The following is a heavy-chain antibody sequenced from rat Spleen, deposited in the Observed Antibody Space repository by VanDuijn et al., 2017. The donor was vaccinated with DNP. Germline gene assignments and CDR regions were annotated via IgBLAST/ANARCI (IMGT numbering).Heavy chain of an antibody. J-gene: IGHJ3*01. CDR2: ITGGSGIT. CDR1: GVTFSDFN. V-gene: IGHV5-25*01. Sequence: EVQLVESGGGLVQPGRSLKISCAAAGVTFSDFNMAWVRQVPGKGLEWVASITGGSGITSYPDSVKGRFTISRHNAENTVYLEMNSLRSEDTATYHCVKHLDAWGQGTLVTVSS. CDR3: VKHLDA.